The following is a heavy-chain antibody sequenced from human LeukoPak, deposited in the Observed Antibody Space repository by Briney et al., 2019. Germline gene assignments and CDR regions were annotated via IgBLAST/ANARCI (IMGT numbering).Heavy chain of an antibody. Sequence: ASVKVSCTTSGYTLTASYMHWVRQAPGQGLEWMGWINPNSGETDYAPKFQGRVTMTRDTSISTAYMEVTRLTSDDTAIYYCARVLGSRVDPWGQGTLVTVSS. J-gene: IGHJ5*02. V-gene: IGHV1-2*02. CDR3: ARVLGSRVDP. CDR2: INPNSGET. CDR1: GYTLTASY.